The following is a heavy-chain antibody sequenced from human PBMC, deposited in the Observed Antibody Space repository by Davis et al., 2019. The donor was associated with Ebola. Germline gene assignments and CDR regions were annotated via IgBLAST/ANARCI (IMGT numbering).Heavy chain of an antibody. CDR1: GFTFSSYG. Sequence: GESLKISCAASGFTFSSYGMHWVRQAPGKGLEWVAVISYDGSNKYYADSVKGRFTISRDNSKNTLYLQINSLRADDTAVYYCARGSHRPYYFDYWGQGTLVTVSS. CDR2: ISYDGSNK. V-gene: IGHV3-30*19. J-gene: IGHJ4*02. CDR3: ARGSHRPYYFDY.